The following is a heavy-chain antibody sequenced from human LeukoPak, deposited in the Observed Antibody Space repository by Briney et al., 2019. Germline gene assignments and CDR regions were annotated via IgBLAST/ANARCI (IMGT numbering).Heavy chain of an antibody. Sequence: GSLRLSCAASGFTFTSYAMGWVRQAPGKGLEWVSSVSGSGDGTYYAESVKGRFTISRDNSKKTLDLHMDSLRAEDTAVYYCAKERLGGNYGDYAVDYWGQGTMVTVSS. CDR1: GFTFTSYA. J-gene: IGHJ4*02. V-gene: IGHV3-23*01. CDR2: VSGSGDGT. CDR3: AKERLGGNYGDYAVDY. D-gene: IGHD4-17*01.